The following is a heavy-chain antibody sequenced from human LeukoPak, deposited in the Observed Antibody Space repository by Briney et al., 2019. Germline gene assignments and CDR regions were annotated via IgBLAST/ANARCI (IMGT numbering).Heavy chain of an antibody. V-gene: IGHV3-30*04. CDR3: AREGSDHGPPDYYYYMDV. J-gene: IGHJ6*03. CDR1: RFTFRSYA. Sequence: GGSLRLSCAASRFTFRSYAMHWVRQAPGKGLEWVAVISLDGHGKYYADSVQGRFTISRDNSKNTLYLQMDSLRVEDTAVYYCAREGSDHGPPDYYYYMDVWGKGTTVTVSS. CDR2: ISLDGHGK. D-gene: IGHD1-14*01.